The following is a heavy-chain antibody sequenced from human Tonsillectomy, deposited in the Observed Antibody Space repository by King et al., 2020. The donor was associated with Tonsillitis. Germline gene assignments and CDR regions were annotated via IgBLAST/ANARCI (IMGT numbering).Heavy chain of an antibody. J-gene: IGHJ4*02. V-gene: IGHV3-72*01. CDR2: NRNKANRYTT. CDR1: GFTFSDHY. D-gene: IGHD1-1*01. CDR3: TRAVSRTAVPDF. Sequence: VQLVESGGGLVQPGGSLRLSCAASGFTFSDHYMDWVRQAPGKGLEWVGRNRNKANRYTTEYAASVKGRFTISRDDSKNSLYLQLNSLKTEDTAVYYCTRAVSRTAVPDFWGQGTLVTVSS.